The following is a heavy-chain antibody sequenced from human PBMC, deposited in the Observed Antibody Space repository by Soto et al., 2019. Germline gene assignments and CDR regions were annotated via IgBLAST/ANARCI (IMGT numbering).Heavy chain of an antibody. CDR3: TSRKREENCSMNSCYVTH. D-gene: IGHD2-2*01. CDR1: GGSISSSTYY. Sequence: QSQLQESGPGLVKPSETLSLTCPVSGGSISSSTYYWGWIRQPTGKGLEWIASISYSGNTFYNPFLKSRGAISVDASNTQVSLQLLSVTAADTAVYYCTSRKREENCSMNSCYVTHWGQGTLGTVSS. CDR2: ISYSGNT. J-gene: IGHJ4*02. V-gene: IGHV4-39*01.